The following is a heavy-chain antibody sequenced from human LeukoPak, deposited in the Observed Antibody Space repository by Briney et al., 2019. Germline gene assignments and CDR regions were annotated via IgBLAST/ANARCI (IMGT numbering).Heavy chain of an antibody. CDR2: IKQDGSGK. CDR1: GFTVSSYW. Sequence: GGSLRLSCAASGFTVSSYWMSWVRQAPGEGLEWVANIKQDGSGKYYVDSVKGRFTISRDNAKNSLYLQMNSLRAEDTAVYYCARYYQLLYFDYWGQGTLVTVSS. D-gene: IGHD2-2*01. J-gene: IGHJ4*02. CDR3: ARYYQLLYFDY. V-gene: IGHV3-7*01.